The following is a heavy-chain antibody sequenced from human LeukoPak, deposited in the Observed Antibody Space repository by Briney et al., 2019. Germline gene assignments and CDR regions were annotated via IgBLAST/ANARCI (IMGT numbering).Heavy chain of an antibody. D-gene: IGHD6-13*01. CDR2: INMDGTTI. CDR1: GFTFSSYW. J-gene: IGHJ4*02. V-gene: IGHV3-74*01. Sequence: GGSLRLSCAASGFTFSSYWMHWVRQGPGKGLEWVSRINMDGTTISYADSVKGRFTISRDNAKNTLYLQMSSLRAEDTAVYYCARGENLLAAPGRFYFDYWGQGTLVTVSS. CDR3: ARGENLLAAPGRFYFDY.